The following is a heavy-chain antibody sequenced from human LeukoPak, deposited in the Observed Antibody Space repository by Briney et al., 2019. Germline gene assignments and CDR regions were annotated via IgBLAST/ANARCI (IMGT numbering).Heavy chain of an antibody. D-gene: IGHD3-10*01. J-gene: IGHJ4*02. CDR2: ISGSGGST. Sequence: QTGGSLRLSCAASGFTFSSYAMSWVRQAPGKGLEWVPAISGSGGSTYYADSVKGRFTISRDNSKNTLYLQMNSLRAEDTAVYYCAKALPRYYGSGSYYNFDYWGQGTLVTVSS. CDR1: GFTFSSYA. CDR3: AKALPRYYGSGSYYNFDY. V-gene: IGHV3-23*01.